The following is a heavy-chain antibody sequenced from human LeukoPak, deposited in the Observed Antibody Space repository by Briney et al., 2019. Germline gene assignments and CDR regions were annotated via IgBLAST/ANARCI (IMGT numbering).Heavy chain of an antibody. D-gene: IGHD3-22*01. CDR1: GFTVSSKY. CDR3: ARADYYYDSSGYYVPFDY. J-gene: IGHJ4*02. V-gene: IGHV3-53*01. Sequence: PGGSLRLSCAASGFTVSSKYMSWVRQAPGKGLEWVSTLYSNGNTFYADSVKGRFTISRDNSKNTLSLQMNSLRAEDTAVYYCARADYYYDSSGYYVPFDYWGQGTLVTVSS. CDR2: LYSNGNT.